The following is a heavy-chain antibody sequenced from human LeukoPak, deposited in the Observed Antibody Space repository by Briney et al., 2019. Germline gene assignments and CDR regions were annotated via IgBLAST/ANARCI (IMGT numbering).Heavy chain of an antibody. V-gene: IGHV4-34*01. CDR2: INHSGST. CDR1: GGSFSGYY. Sequence: SETLSLTCAVYGGSFSGYYWSWIRQPPGKGLEWIGEINHSGSTDYNPSLKSRVTISVGTSKNQFSLKLSSVTAADTAVYYCGSSSGGGMDYWGQGTLVTVSS. D-gene: IGHD6-6*01. J-gene: IGHJ4*02. CDR3: GSSSGGGMDY.